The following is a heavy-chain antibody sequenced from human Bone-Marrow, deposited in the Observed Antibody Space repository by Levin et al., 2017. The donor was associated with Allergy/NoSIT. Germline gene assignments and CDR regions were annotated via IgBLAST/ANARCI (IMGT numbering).Heavy chain of an antibody. V-gene: IGHV3-23*01. CDR3: ARRVGANYGEFDS. CDR1: GFPFSKFV. D-gene: IGHD1-26*01. CDR2: ISATVSTT. Sequence: PGGSLRLSCAASGFPFSKFVMAWVRQAPGKGLEWVSSISATVSTTYYADSLKGRFTISRDNSNNTLSMQMNNLRAEDTALYYCARRVGANYGEFDSWGQGTLVTVSS. J-gene: IGHJ4*02.